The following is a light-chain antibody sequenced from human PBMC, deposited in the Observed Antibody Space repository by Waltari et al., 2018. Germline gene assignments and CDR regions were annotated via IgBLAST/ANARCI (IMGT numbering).Light chain of an antibody. CDR3: CSYAGSYTWV. CDR2: DDN. CDR1: SRDVGNYNL. V-gene: IGLV2-23*01. J-gene: IGLJ3*02. Sequence: QSALTQPAAVSGSPGQSITISCTGTSRDVGNYNLVIWYQQYPGEAPKVMIYDDNRRPSGVSDRFSGSKSGNTASLTISGVQAEDEADYYCCSYAGSYTWVFGGGTKLTVL.